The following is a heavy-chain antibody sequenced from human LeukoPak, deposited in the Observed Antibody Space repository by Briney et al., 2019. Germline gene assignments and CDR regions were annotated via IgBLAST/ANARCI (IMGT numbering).Heavy chain of an antibody. CDR1: GFTFSSYA. CDR3: ARGVGYLDY. Sequence: GGSLRLSCAASGFTFSSYAMHWVRQAPGKGLEWVAVISYDGSNKHYADSVKGRFTISRDNSKNTLYLQMNSLRAEDTAVYYCARGVGYLDYGGQGTLVTVSS. CDR2: ISYDGSNK. J-gene: IGHJ4*02. V-gene: IGHV3-30*04.